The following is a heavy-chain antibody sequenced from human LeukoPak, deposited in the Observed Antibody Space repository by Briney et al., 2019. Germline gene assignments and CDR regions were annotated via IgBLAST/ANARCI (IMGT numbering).Heavy chain of an antibody. CDR2: INHGGST. CDR3: ARASDNDDYSLDYFYYMDV. V-gene: IGHV4-34*01. Sequence: PSETLSLTCAVYGGSFSGYYWGWIRQTPGKGLDWIGEINHGGSTNYNPSLKSRVTMSVDTSKNQFSLNLASVTAADTAVYYCARASDNDDYSLDYFYYMDVWGGGTTVTVSS. D-gene: IGHD4-17*01. CDR1: GGSFSGYY. J-gene: IGHJ6*03.